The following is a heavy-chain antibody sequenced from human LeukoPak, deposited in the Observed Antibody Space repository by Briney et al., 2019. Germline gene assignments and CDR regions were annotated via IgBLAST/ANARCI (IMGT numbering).Heavy chain of an antibody. CDR2: INPNSGGT. V-gene: IGHV1-2*02. J-gene: IGHJ4*02. CDR3: ARGPYGSENYYDY. Sequence: ASVKVSCKASGYTFTGYYIHWVRQAPGQGLEWMGWINPNSGGTNYAQKFQGRVTMTRDTSISTAYMELSRLRSDDTAVYYCARGPYGSENYYDYWGQGTLATVSS. D-gene: IGHD3-10*01. CDR1: GYTFTGYY.